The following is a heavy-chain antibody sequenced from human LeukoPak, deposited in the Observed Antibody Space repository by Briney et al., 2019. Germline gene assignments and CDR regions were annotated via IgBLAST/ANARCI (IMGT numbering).Heavy chain of an antibody. Sequence: GGSLRLSCTASGFTFGDYAMSWFRQAPGKGLEWVGFIRSKAYGGTTEYAASVKGRLTISRDDSKSIAYLQMNSLKTEDTAVYYCTRVDGSSWYGVYYFDYWGQGTLVTVSS. V-gene: IGHV3-49*03. J-gene: IGHJ4*02. D-gene: IGHD6-13*01. CDR1: GFTFGDYA. CDR3: TRVDGSSWYGVYYFDY. CDR2: IRSKAYGGTT.